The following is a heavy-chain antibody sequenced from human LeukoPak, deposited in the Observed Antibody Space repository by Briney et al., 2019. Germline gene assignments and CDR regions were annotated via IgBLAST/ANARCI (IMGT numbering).Heavy chain of an antibody. CDR2: ISDSSGST. CDR1: GFTFNNYA. J-gene: IGHJ4*02. CDR3: AKTYYSSGSYYHFEY. V-gene: IGHV3-23*01. D-gene: IGHD3-10*01. Sequence: AGSLRLSCAASGFTFNNYAMTWVRQAPGKGLEWVSTISDSSGSTYNADSVKGRFTISRDNSKNTLYLQMISLRVEDTAVYYCAKTYYSSGSYYHFEYWGQGTQVTVSS.